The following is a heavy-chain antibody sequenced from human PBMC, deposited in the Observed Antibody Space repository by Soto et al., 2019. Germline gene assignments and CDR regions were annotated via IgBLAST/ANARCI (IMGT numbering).Heavy chain of an antibody. Sequence: GSLRLSCISSGFTFRTYTMNWVRQAPGKGLEWVSGIRGFSPYTFYAESVKGRFTISRDNAKNSLYLQMNSLRAEDTAVYYCARDRGYDAHDYYYNAMDVWGQGTTVTVSS. D-gene: IGHD3-10*01. CDR1: GFTFRTYT. J-gene: IGHJ6*02. CDR2: IRGFSPYT. V-gene: IGHV3-21*01. CDR3: ARDRGYDAHDYYYNAMDV.